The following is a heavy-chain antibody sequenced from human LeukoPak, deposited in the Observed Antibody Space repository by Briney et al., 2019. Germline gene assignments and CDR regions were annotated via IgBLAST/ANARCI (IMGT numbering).Heavy chain of an antibody. CDR3: ARGRSSRDAFDI. CDR2: IIPIFGTA. CDR1: GGTFSSYA. Sequence: ASVKVSCKASGGTFSSYAISWVRQAPGQGLEWMGGIIPIFGTANYAQKFQGRVTITADESTGTAYMELSSLRSEDTAVYYCARGRSSRDAFDIWGQGTMVTVSS. J-gene: IGHJ3*02. V-gene: IGHV1-69*01. D-gene: IGHD2-15*01.